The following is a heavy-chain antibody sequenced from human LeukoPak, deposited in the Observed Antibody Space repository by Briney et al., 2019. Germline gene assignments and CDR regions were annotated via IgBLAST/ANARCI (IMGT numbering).Heavy chain of an antibody. D-gene: IGHD3-10*01. Sequence: SETLSLTCAVYGGSFSGYYWSWIRQPPGKGLEWIGEINHSGSTNYNPSLKSRVTISVDTSKNQFSLKPSSVTAADTAVYYCATTGRVNYYGSGSYYNQIDYWGQGTLVTVSS. CDR2: INHSGST. CDR1: GGSFSGYY. J-gene: IGHJ4*02. CDR3: ATTGRVNYYGSGSYYNQIDY. V-gene: IGHV4-34*01.